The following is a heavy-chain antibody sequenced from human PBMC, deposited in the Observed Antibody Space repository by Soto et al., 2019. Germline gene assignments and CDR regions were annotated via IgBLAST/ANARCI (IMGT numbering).Heavy chain of an antibody. CDR3: AQRLGYGPSAFDL. D-gene: IGHD2-15*01. V-gene: IGHV2-5*02. CDR2: IYWADDE. CDR1: GFSLSTSGEG. J-gene: IGHJ3*01. Sequence: QITLKESGPTVVKPTQTLTLTCTFSGFSLSTSGEGVGWFRQPPGRALEWLALIYWADDERYSPALNSRFTINKDYSKTHVILTMTNMDPVDTCTYFCAQRLGYGPSAFDLWGQGTLVTVSS.